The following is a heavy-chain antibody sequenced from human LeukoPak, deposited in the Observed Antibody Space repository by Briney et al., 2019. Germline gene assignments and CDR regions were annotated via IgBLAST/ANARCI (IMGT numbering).Heavy chain of an antibody. CDR2: ISGSGGSI. V-gene: IGHV3-23*01. J-gene: IGHJ4*02. CDR1: GFTFSSYA. D-gene: IGHD5-12*01. CDR3: ANGYDLTSHPPGY. Sequence: GGSLRLSCAASGFTFSSYAMSWVRQAPGKGLEWVSAISGSGGSIYYADSVEGRFTISRDNSKNTLYLQMNSLRAEDTAVYYCANGYDLTSHPPGYWGQGTLVTVPS.